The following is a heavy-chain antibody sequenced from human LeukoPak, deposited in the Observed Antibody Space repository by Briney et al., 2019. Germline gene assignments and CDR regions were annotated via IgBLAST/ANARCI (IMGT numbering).Heavy chain of an antibody. CDR3: AGHGGPIDY. J-gene: IGHJ4*02. D-gene: IGHD4-17*01. Sequence: PSETLSLTCAVYGGSFSGYYWSWIRQPPGKGLEWIGEINHSGSTNYNPSLKSRVTISVDTSKNQFSLKLSSVTAADTAVYYCAGHGGPIDYWGQGTLVTVSS. CDR2: INHSGST. V-gene: IGHV4-34*01. CDR1: GGSFSGYY.